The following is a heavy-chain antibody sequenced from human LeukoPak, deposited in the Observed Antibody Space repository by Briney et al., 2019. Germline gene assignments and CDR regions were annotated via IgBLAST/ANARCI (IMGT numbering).Heavy chain of an antibody. CDR3: ARQRLGTHYGRYGAFDY. D-gene: IGHD1-14*01. V-gene: IGHV4-31*03. CDR2: IYYSGNT. J-gene: IGHJ4*02. CDR1: CGSITSDDYY. Sequence: SQTLSLTCTVSCGSITSDDYYWSWIRQHPGKGLEWIGYIYYSGNTYYNPSHTSRATISVDTSNNQFSLKLTSVTAADTVVYYCARQRLGTHYGRYGAFDYWGQGTLVTVSS.